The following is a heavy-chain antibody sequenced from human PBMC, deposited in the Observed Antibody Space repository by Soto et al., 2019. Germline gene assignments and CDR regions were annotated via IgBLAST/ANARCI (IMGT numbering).Heavy chain of an antibody. Sequence: ASVKVSCKASGGTFSSYAISWVRQAPGQGLEWMGGIIPIFGTANYAQKFQGRVTITADESTSTAYMELSSLRSEDTAVYYCASTYDSSGYYQGYWGQGTLVTVSS. CDR2: IIPIFGTA. D-gene: IGHD3-22*01. CDR3: ASTYDSSGYYQGY. CDR1: GGTFSSYA. J-gene: IGHJ4*02. V-gene: IGHV1-69*13.